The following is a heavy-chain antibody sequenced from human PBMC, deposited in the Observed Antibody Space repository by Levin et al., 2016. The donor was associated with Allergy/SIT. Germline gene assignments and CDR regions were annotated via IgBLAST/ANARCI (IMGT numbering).Heavy chain of an antibody. V-gene: IGHV4-59*13. CDR2: IYDGGST. Sequence: PGKGLECIGHIYDGGSTNYNPSLKSRVTISVDTSKNQFSLNLSFVTAADTAVYYCARAVTGTYFYDAFDIWGQGTMVTVSS. J-gene: IGHJ3*02. CDR3: ARAVTGTYFYDAFDI. D-gene: IGHD1-26*01.